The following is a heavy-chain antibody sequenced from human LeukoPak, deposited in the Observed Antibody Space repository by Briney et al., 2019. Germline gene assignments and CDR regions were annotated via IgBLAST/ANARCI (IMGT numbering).Heavy chain of an antibody. CDR1: GFTFSSYG. Sequence: PGGSLRLSCAASGFTFSSYGMSWVRQAPGKGLEWVSAISGSGGSTYYADSVKGRFTISRDNSKNTLYLQMNSLRAEDTAVYYCAKAGSYRSLAAAGNPYYYYYMDVWGKGTTVTISS. D-gene: IGHD6-13*01. J-gene: IGHJ6*03. CDR3: AKAGSYRSLAAAGNPYYYYYMDV. V-gene: IGHV3-23*01. CDR2: ISGSGGST.